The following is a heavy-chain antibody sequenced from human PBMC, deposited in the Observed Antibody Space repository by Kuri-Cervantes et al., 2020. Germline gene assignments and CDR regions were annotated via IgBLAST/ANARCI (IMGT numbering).Heavy chain of an antibody. CDR2: ISSSGSTI. D-gene: IGHD1-1*01. CDR3: AGVRSNYYYYMDV. CDR1: GFTFSSYW. Sequence: GGSLRLSCAASGFTFSSYWMSWVRQAPGKGLEWVSYISSSGSTIYYADSVKGRFTISRDNAKNSLYLQMNSLRAEDTAVYYCAGVRSNYYYYMDVWGKGTTVTVSS. J-gene: IGHJ6*03. V-gene: IGHV3-11*01.